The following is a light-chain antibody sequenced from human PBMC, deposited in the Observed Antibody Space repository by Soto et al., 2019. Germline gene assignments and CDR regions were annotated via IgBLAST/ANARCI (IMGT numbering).Light chain of an antibody. CDR2: EAS. J-gene: IGKJ1*01. V-gene: IGKV1-5*03. CDR3: QHYDTYSPMWT. CDR1: QSINW. Sequence: DIQLAQSPSTLSASVGDRITITCRATQSINWLAWYQQKPGKAPKLLIFEASRLESGVPSRFSGSGSGTEFTLTISSLQPDDFGTDYCQHYDTYSPMWTFGQGTKVDVK.